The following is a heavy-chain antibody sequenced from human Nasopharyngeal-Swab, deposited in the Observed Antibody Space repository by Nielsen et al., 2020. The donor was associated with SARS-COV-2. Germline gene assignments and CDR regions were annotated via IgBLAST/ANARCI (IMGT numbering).Heavy chain of an antibody. CDR3: VRSSSRYYFDY. V-gene: IGHV4-39*01. Sequence: RQAPGKGLEWIGNIYYNGNTYQNPSLKSRLTISVDKSKNQFSLQLSSVTAADTAVYYCVRSSSRYYFDYWAQGTQVTVSS. CDR2: IYYNGNT. D-gene: IGHD6-13*01. J-gene: IGHJ4*02.